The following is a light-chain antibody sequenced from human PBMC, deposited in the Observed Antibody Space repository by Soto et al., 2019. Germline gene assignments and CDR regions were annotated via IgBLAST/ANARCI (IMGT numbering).Light chain of an antibody. J-gene: IGLJ2*01. CDR3: SSYASSTVI. V-gene: IGLV2-14*02. CDR2: GGN. CDR1: SDVVGNYNL. Sequence: QSALTQPASVSGSPGQSITISCTGTSDVVGNYNLVSWYQQHPGKAPKLIIYGGNKRPSGVSNRFSGSKSANTASLTISGLRAEDEADYYCSSYASSTVIFGGGTKLTVL.